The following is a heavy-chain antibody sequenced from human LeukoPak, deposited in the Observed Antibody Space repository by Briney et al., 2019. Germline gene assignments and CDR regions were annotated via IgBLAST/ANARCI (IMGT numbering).Heavy chain of an antibody. V-gene: IGHV5-51*01. Sequence: GESLKISCTGSGYSFTSYWIGWVRQMPGKGLEWMGIIYPGDSDTRYSPSFQGQVTISADKSISTAYLQWSSLKASDTAMYYCARLLGYCSSTSCYTGYDPYYFDYWGQGTLVTVSS. CDR1: GYSFTSYW. D-gene: IGHD2-2*02. CDR2: IYPGDSDT. J-gene: IGHJ4*02. CDR3: ARLLGYCSSTSCYTGYDPYYFDY.